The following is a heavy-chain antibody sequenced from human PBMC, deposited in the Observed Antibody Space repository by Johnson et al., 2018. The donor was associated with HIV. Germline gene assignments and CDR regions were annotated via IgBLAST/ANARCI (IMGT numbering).Heavy chain of an antibody. V-gene: IGHV3-30-3*01. D-gene: IGHD3-22*01. CDR3: ARVIRAYDSSGYAGDAFDI. CDR2: ISFDGGTK. CDR1: GFTFSSYA. J-gene: IGHJ3*02. Sequence: QVQLVESGGGVVQPGRSLRLSCAASGFTFSSYAMHWVRQAPGKGLEWVAVISFDGGTKYHADSVKGRFTISRDNSKNTLYLQMNSLRAEDTALYYCARVIRAYDSSGYAGDAFDIWGQGTMVTASS.